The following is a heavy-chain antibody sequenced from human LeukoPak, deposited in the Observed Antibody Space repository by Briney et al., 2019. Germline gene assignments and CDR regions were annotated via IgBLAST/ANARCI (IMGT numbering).Heavy chain of an antibody. J-gene: IGHJ4*02. CDR3: ARSSGSYRPFDS. V-gene: IGHV3-48*04. CDR1: GFTFSNYG. Sequence: GGSLRLSCAASGFTFSNYGMNWVRQAPGKGLEWISHISHTFDIKYADSVKGRFTISRDNAKNSQYLQMTSLRAQDTGIYYCARSSGSYRPFDSWGQGTLVIVSS. D-gene: IGHD3-22*01. CDR2: ISHTFDI.